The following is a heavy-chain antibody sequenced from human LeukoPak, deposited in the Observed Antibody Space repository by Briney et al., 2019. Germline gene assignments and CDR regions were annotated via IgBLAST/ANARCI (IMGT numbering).Heavy chain of an antibody. CDR1: GFTFSASA. J-gene: IGHJ4*02. CDR3: IRHTGDY. D-gene: IGHD4-11*01. Sequence: GSLKLSCAASGFTFSASAMHWVRQTSGKGLEWVGRIRSKDKNYATAYAASVTGRFTISRDDSKNTAYLQMNSLKTEDTAVYYCIRHTGDYWGQGTLVTVSS. CDR2: IRSKDKNYAT. V-gene: IGHV3-73*01.